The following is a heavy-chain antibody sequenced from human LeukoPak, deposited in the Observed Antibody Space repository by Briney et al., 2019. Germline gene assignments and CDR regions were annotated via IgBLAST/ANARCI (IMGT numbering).Heavy chain of an antibody. D-gene: IGHD1-1*01. CDR2: INAGNGNT. CDR3: ARVGYDWPNDAFDI. CDR1: GYTFTSYG. Sequence: GASVKVSCKASGYTFTSYGISWVRQAPGQGLEWMGWINAGNGNTKYSQKFQGRVTITRDTSASTAYMELSSLRSEDTAVYYCARVGYDWPNDAFDIWGQGTMVTVSS. V-gene: IGHV1-3*01. J-gene: IGHJ3*02.